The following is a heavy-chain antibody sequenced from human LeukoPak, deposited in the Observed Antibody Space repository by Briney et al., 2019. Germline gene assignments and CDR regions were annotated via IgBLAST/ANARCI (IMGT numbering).Heavy chain of an antibody. V-gene: IGHV1-3*01. CDR1: GYTFTSYG. D-gene: IGHD3-9*01. J-gene: IGHJ4*02. CDR3: ARGGETGYYGYFDY. CDR2: INAANGNT. Sequence: ASVKVSCKASGYTFTSYGMHWVRQAPGQSLECMGWINAANGNTKYSQKFQGRVTITRDTSASTAYMELSSLRSEDTAVCYCARGGETGYYGYFDYWGQGTLVTVSS.